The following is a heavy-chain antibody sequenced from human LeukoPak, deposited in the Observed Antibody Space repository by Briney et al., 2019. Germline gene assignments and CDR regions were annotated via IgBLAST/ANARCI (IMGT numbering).Heavy chain of an antibody. J-gene: IGHJ3*02. CDR3: AREGETWGILI. CDR1: GFIFSSYW. Sequence: GGSLRLSCAASGFIFSSYWMHWVRQVPGKGQAWVSRIKTDGSSTNYADSVKGRFTISRDNAKNTLFLQMNSLRAEDTAVYYCAREGETWGILIWGQGTMVTVSS. D-gene: IGHD3-16*01. CDR2: IKTDGSST. V-gene: IGHV3-74*01.